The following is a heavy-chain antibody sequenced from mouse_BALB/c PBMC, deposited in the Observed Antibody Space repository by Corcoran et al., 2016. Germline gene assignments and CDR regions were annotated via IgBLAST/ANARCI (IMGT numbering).Heavy chain of an antibody. V-gene: IGHV1-18*01. CDR3: ARQSLYDGYPYYAMDY. CDR2: INPYNGGT. CDR1: GYSFTGYT. J-gene: IGHJ4*01. D-gene: IGHD2-3*01. Sequence: EVQLQQSGPELVKPGASMKISCKASGYSFTGYTMNWVKQSHGKNLEWIGLINPYNGGTSYNQKFKGKATLIVDKSSSTAYMELLSLTSEDSAVYYCARQSLYDGYPYYAMDYWGQGTSVTVSS.